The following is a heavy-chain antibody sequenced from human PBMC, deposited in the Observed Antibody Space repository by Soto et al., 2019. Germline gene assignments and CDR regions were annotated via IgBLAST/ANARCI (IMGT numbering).Heavy chain of an antibody. CDR1: GGAFSSYA. CDR3: ARDRGTTGYYYYGMDV. J-gene: IGHJ6*02. V-gene: IGHV1-69*06. CDR2: IIPIFGTA. D-gene: IGHD4-17*01. Sequence: ASVKVSCKASGGAFSSYAISWVRQAPGQGLEWMGGIIPIFGTANYAQKFQGRVTITADKSTSTAYMELSSLRSEDTAVYYCARDRGTTGYYYYGMDVWGQGTTVTVSS.